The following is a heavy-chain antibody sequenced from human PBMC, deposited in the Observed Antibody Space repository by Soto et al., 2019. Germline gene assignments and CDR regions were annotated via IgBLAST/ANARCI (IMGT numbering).Heavy chain of an antibody. J-gene: IGHJ4*02. CDR1: GYGFTSYA. V-gene: IGHV1-3*01. Sequence: ASVNVSCKTSGYGFTSYAMHWGRQAPGQRLEWMGWINAGNGNTKYSQKFQGRVTITRDTSASTAYMELSSLRSEDTAVYYCARGLNGYLHYFDYWGQGTPVTVSS. CDR3: ARGLNGYLHYFDY. D-gene: IGHD5-18*01. CDR2: INAGNGNT.